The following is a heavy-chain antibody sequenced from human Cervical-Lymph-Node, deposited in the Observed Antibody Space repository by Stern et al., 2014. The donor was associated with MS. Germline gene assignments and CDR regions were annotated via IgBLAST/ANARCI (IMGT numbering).Heavy chain of an antibody. D-gene: IGHD1-26*01. CDR3: AKGSYGLDY. V-gene: IGHV4-59*01. CDR2: IYYSGST. CDR1: GGSISSYY. J-gene: IGHJ4*02. Sequence: QLQLQESGPGLVKPSETLSLTCTVSGGSISSYYWSWIRQPPGKGLEWIGYIYYSGSTNYNPSLKSRVTISVDTSKNQFSLKLSSVTAADTAVYYCAKGSYGLDYWGQGTLVTVSS.